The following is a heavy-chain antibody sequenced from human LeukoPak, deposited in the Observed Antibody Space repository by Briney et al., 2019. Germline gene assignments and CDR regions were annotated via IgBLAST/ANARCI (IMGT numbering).Heavy chain of an antibody. J-gene: IGHJ4*02. V-gene: IGHV4-59*08. CDR3: ARGPQLWLQRPLDY. Sequence: PSETLSLTCTVSGGSISSYYWSWIRQPPGKGLEWIGYIYYSGSTNYNPSLKSRVTISVDTSKNQFSLKLSSVTAADTAVYYCARGPQLWLQRPLDYWGQGTLVTVSS. D-gene: IGHD5-18*01. CDR1: GGSISSYY. CDR2: IYYSGST.